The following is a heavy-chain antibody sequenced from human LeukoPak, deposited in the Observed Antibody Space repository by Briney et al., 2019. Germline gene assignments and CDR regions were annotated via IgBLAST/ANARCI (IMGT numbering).Heavy chain of an antibody. CDR3: AKDSREAFDI. Sequence: GGSLRLSCAASGFTFSSYAMHWVRQAPGKGLEWVAVISYDGSNKYYADSVKGRFTISRDNSKNTLYLQMNSLRAEDTAVYYCAKDSREAFDIWGQGTMVTVSS. CDR1: GFTFSSYA. J-gene: IGHJ3*02. CDR2: ISYDGSNK. V-gene: IGHV3-30-3*01.